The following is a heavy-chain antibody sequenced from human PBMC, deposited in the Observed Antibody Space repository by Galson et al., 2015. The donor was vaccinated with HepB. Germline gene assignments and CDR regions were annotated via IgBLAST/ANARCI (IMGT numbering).Heavy chain of an antibody. J-gene: IGHJ4*02. D-gene: IGHD3-22*01. Sequence: SLRLSCAASGFTFSTYSLSWVRQAPGKGLEWVSSITASGVTTYLADSVKGRFTISRDNSNNKLHLQMGSLRVDDTAVYFCSRDADNSYWGLGTLVTVSS. CDR1: GFTFSTYS. CDR3: SRDADNSY. CDR2: ITASGVTT. V-gene: IGHV3-23*01.